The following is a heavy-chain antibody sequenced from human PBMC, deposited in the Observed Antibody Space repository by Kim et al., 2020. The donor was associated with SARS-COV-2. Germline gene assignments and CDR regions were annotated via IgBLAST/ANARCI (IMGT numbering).Heavy chain of an antibody. J-gene: IGHJ5*02. Sequence: SETLSLTCTVSGGSISSYYWSWIRQPPGKELEWIGYIYYSGSTNYNPSLKSRVTISVDTSKNQFSLKLSSVTAADTAVYYCARHEIRGVYANGFNWFDPWGQGTLVTVSS. D-gene: IGHD2-8*01. V-gene: IGHV4-59*08. CDR1: GGSISSYY. CDR2: IYYSGST. CDR3: ARHEIRGVYANGFNWFDP.